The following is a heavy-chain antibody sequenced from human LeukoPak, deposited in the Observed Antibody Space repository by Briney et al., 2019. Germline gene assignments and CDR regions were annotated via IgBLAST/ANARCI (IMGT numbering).Heavy chain of an antibody. J-gene: IGHJ4*02. CDR3: AHTPPTPLNYYGSGSYYVGYEFDY. CDR1: GFSLSTSGVG. CDR2: IYWDDDK. Sequence: SGPTLVKPTQTLTLTCTFSGFSLSTSGVGVGWIRQPPGKALEWLALIYWDDDKRYSPSLKSRLTITKDTSKNQVVLTMTNMDPVDTATYYCAHTPPTPLNYYGSGSYYVGYEFDYWGQGTLVTVSS. V-gene: IGHV2-5*02. D-gene: IGHD3-10*01.